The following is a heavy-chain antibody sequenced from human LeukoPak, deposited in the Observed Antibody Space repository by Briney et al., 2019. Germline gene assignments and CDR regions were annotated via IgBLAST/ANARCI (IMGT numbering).Heavy chain of an antibody. V-gene: IGHV3-23*01. CDR3: ARRRRNYYDSSGYLDY. D-gene: IGHD3-22*01. CDR2: VSGSGGST. CDR1: GFTFSSYA. Sequence: GGSLRLSCAASGFTFSSYAMSWVRQAPGKGLEWVSAVSGSGGSTYYAGSVRGRFTISRDNAKNSLYLQMNSLRAEDTAVYYCARRRRNYYDSSGYLDYWGQGTLVTVSS. J-gene: IGHJ4*02.